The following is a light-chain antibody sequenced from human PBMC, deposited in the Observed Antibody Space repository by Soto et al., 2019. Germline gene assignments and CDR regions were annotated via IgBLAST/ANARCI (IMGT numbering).Light chain of an antibody. CDR1: QSVRSN. CDR3: QQYSAWPLT. Sequence: EIVMTQSPAALSESPGERATLFCRASQSVRSNFLARYQQKPGQAPRLLIYGASTRATGVPGRFSGSGSGTEFTLTISSLQSEDFAVYYCQQYSAWPLTFGGGTKVEIK. CDR2: GAS. J-gene: IGKJ4*01. V-gene: IGKV3-15*01.